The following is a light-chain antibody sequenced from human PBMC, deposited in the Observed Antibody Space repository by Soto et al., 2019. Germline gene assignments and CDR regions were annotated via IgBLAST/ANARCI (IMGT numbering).Light chain of an antibody. CDR3: QQHGTSPWT. Sequence: EVVVTQSPGTLSLSPGERATLSCRASQSVTSDYLAWYQQKPGQSPRLLMSGASRRATGVPDRFSGSGSGTDFTLTISGLEPEDFALYYCQQHGTSPWTFGQGTKVEIK. V-gene: IGKV3-20*01. CDR2: GAS. CDR1: QSVTSDY. J-gene: IGKJ1*01.